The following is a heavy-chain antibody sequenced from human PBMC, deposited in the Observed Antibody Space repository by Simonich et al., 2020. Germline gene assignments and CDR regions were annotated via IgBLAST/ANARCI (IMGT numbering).Heavy chain of an antibody. V-gene: IGHV1-2*02. J-gene: IGHJ3*02. Sequence: QVQLVQSGAEVKKPGASVKVSCKASGYTFTGYNLHWVRQAPGQGLGWKGWNNPNRGGTNKAQKFQGRVTITRDTSISTAYMELSRLRSDDTAVYYCARGRLTGDKGAFDIWGQGTMVTVSS. CDR2: NNPNRGGT. D-gene: IGHD7-27*01. CDR1: GYTFTGYN. CDR3: ARGRLTGDKGAFDI.